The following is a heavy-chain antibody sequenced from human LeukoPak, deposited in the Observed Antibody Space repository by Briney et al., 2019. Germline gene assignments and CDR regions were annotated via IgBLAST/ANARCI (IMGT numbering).Heavy chain of an antibody. Sequence: GASVKVSCKASGGTFSSYAISWVRQAPGQGLEWMGGIIPIFGTANYAQKFQGRVTITADESTSTAYMELSSLRSEDTAVYYCASGGDLEWLYPLDYWGQGTLVTVSS. CDR3: ASGGDLEWLYPLDY. CDR1: GGTFSSYA. D-gene: IGHD3-3*01. CDR2: IIPIFGTA. J-gene: IGHJ4*02. V-gene: IGHV1-69*13.